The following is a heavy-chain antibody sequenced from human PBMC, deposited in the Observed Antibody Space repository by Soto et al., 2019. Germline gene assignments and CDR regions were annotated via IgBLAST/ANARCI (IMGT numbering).Heavy chain of an antibody. V-gene: IGHV1-69*13. D-gene: IGHD3-10*01. CDR2: LIILFGTP. CDR1: GDTFSNLA. CDR3: ASDEIGVMSSLGYSHY. Sequence: WASVKVSCKASGDTFSNLAISWVRQAPGQGLEWMGGLIILFGTPNYAQKFQGRLTITADDSTSTAYMELSGLRSEDTAVYFCASDEIGVMSSLGYSHYWGQGTRVTVSS. J-gene: IGHJ4*02.